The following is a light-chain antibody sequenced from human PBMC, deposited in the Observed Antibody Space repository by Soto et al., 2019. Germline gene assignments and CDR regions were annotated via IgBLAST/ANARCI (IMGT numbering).Light chain of an antibody. Sequence: DIVMTQSPDSLAVSLGERATINCKSSQSVLYSSNNKNYLAWYQQKPGQPPKLLIYWASTRESGVPDRFSGSGSGTDFTLTISXXXXXDVAVYYCQQYYSTPLAFGPG. V-gene: IGKV4-1*01. J-gene: IGKJ3*01. CDR3: QQYYSTPLA. CDR1: QSVLYSSNNKNY. CDR2: WAS.